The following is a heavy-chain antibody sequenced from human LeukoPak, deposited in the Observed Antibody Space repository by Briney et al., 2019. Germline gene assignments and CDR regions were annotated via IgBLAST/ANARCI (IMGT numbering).Heavy chain of an antibody. CDR3: ARAGYCSGGSCYSDY. J-gene: IGHJ4*02. CDR2: MNPSGGST. CDR1: GYTFSSYY. V-gene: IGHV1-46*01. Sequence: ASVKVSCKASGYTFSSYYMHWVRQAPGQGLEWMGIMNPSGGSTRYAQKFQGRVTMTRDTSTSTVYMELTGLRSEDTAMYYCARAGYCSGGSCYSDYWGQGTLVTVSS. D-gene: IGHD2-15*01.